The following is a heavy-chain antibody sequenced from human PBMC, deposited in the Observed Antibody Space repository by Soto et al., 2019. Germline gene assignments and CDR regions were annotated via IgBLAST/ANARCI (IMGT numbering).Heavy chain of an antibody. CDR1: GFTFSSYA. D-gene: IGHD2-2*01. Sequence: EPQLLESGGGLGHPGGSLRLSCAASGFTFSSYAMRWVRQAPGKGLEWVAAISGSGGSTYYADSVRGRSTISRDNSKKTVDLQIYRLRAEDTAVYYCAKFYCISIMCQVPAAKSTGGFEIWGQGTLVTVS. CDR3: AKFYCISIMCQVPAAKSTGGFEI. V-gene: IGHV3-23*01. CDR2: ISGSGGST. J-gene: IGHJ3*02.